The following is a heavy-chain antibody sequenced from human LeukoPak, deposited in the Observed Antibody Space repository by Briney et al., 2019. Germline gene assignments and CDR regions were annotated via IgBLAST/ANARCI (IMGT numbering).Heavy chain of an antibody. Sequence: GGSLRLSCAASGFTFDDYAMHWVRQAPGKGLEWVSGISWNSGSIGYADSVKGRFTISRDNAKSSLYLQMNSLRAEDTALYYCAKDSTPIAVAGIDYWGQGTLVTVSS. D-gene: IGHD6-19*01. CDR3: AKDSTPIAVAGIDY. V-gene: IGHV3-9*01. CDR1: GFTFDDYA. CDR2: ISWNSGSI. J-gene: IGHJ4*02.